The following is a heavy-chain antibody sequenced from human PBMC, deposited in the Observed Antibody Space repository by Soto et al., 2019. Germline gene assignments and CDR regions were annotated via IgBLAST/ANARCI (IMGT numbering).Heavy chain of an antibody. D-gene: IGHD6-13*01. V-gene: IGHV3-23*01. Sequence: GGVLRLSCVASGFPFSSYAMSWVRQTPGEGLEWVSGISGSGGRTYYADSVKGRFTISRDNSNNTLSLQMHILRVEDTAVYYCARTEGYSSSWYSYYYYGMDVWGQGTTVT. J-gene: IGHJ6*02. CDR1: GFPFSSYA. CDR2: ISGSGGRT. CDR3: ARTEGYSSSWYSYYYYGMDV.